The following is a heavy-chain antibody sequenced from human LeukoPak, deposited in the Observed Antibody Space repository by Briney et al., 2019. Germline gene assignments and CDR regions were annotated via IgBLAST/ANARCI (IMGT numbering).Heavy chain of an antibody. CDR1: GYTFTSYG. D-gene: IGHD3-16*02. J-gene: IGHJ5*02. CDR2: ISAYNGNT. CDR3: ARLFILGWFDP. V-gene: IGHV1-18*01. Sequence: ASVKVSCKASGYTFTSYGISWVRQAPGQGIEGMGWISAYNGNTNYAQKLQGRVTMATDTSTSTAYMELRSLRSDDTAVYYCARLFILGWFDPWGQGTLVTVSS.